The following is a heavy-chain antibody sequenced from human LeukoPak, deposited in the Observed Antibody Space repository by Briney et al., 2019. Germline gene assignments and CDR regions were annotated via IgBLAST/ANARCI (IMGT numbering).Heavy chain of an antibody. CDR3: ATNRFGELLY. D-gene: IGHD3-10*01. V-gene: IGHV3-23*01. CDR2: ISGIGDIT. Sequence: PGGSLRLSCAASGFTFTSYAMSWVRQAPGKGLERLSLISGIGDITYDADSVKGRFTISRDNSKNTLYLQMNSLRAEDTAVYYCATNRFGELLYWGQGTLVTVSS. CDR1: GFTFTSYA. J-gene: IGHJ4*02.